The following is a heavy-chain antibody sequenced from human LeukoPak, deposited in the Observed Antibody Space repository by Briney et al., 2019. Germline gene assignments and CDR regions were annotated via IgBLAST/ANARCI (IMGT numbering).Heavy chain of an antibody. CDR1: GFTFSSYG. J-gene: IGHJ4*02. D-gene: IGHD1-26*01. V-gene: IGHV3-30*18. CDR3: ANDKRGTDSGSSDY. CDR2: ISYDGSNK. Sequence: GGSLRLSCAASGFTFSSYGMHWARQAPGKGLEWVAVISYDGSNKYYADSVKGRFTISRDNSKNTLYLQMNSLRAEDTAVYYCANDKRGTDSGSSDYWGQGTLVTVSS.